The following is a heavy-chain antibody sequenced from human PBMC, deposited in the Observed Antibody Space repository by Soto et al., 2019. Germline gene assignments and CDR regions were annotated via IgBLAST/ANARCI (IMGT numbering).Heavy chain of an antibody. V-gene: IGHV1-69*13. Sequence: SVKVSCKASGYTFTSYGISWVRQAPGQGPEWMGQIIPIFGSPKYAQKFQGRLTISADESTNPAYMELSSLTSEDTAMYFCARNNRSNVCEPWRQGTKVSVS. CDR1: GYTFTSYG. D-gene: IGHD1-1*01. CDR3: ARNNRSNVCEP. CDR2: IIPIFGSP. J-gene: IGHJ6*02.